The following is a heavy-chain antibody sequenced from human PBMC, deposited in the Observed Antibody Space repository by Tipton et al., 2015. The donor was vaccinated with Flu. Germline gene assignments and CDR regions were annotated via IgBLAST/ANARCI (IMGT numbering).Heavy chain of an antibody. CDR3: AGAAGVVVVPAAWGYFDY. J-gene: IGHJ4*02. Sequence: QLVQSGAEVKKPGSSVKVSCKASGGTFSSYAISWVRQAPGQGLEWMGGIIPIFGTANYAQKFQGRVTITADESTSTAYMELSSLGSEGPAVYFCAGAAGVVVVPAAWGYFDYWGPGTLVPVSP. D-gene: IGHD2-2*01. CDR1: GGTFSSYA. CDR2: IIPIFGTA. V-gene: IGHV1-69*01.